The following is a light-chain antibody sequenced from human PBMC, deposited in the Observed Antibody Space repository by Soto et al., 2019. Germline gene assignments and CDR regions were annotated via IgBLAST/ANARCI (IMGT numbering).Light chain of an antibody. CDR1: SGHSSYI. J-gene: IGLJ3*02. Sequence: QAVVTQSSSASASLGSSVKLTCTLSSGHSSYIIAWHQQQPGKAPRYLMKLEGSGSYNKGCGVPDRFSGSSSGADRYLTISNLQFEDEADYYCETWDSNTRVFGGGTKLTVL. CDR3: ETWDSNTRV. V-gene: IGLV4-60*02. CDR2: LEGSGSY.